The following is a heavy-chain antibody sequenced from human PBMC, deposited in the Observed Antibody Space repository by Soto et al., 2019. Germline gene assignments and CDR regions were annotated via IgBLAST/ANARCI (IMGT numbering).Heavy chain of an antibody. D-gene: IGHD3-9*01. J-gene: IGHJ6*02. Sequence: EVQLLESGGGLVQPGGSLRLSCAASGFTFSSYAMSWVRQAPGKGLEWVSAISGSGGSTYYADSVKGRFTISRDNSKNTLYLQMNSLRAEDTAAYYCAKGPTYYDILTAEYGMDVWGQGTTVTVSS. V-gene: IGHV3-23*01. CDR3: AKGPTYYDILTAEYGMDV. CDR2: ISGSGGST. CDR1: GFTFSSYA.